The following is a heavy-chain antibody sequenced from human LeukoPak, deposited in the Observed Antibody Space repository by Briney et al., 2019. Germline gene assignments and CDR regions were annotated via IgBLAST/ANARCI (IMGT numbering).Heavy chain of an antibody. V-gene: IGHV4-39*02. Sequence: SETLSLTCTVSGGSISSSSYYWGWIRQPPGKGLEWIGSIYYSGSTYYNPSLKSRVTISVDTSKNQFSLKLSSVTAADTAVYYCARDQIEYDSSGVDYWGQGTLVTVSS. CDR3: ARDQIEYDSSGVDY. CDR1: GGSISSSSYY. J-gene: IGHJ4*02. CDR2: IYYSGST. D-gene: IGHD3-22*01.